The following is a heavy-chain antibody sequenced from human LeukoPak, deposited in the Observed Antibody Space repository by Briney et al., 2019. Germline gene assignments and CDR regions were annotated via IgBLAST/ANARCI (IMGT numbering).Heavy chain of an antibody. CDR3: ASGMIPFQE. V-gene: IGHV4-34*01. J-gene: IGHJ1*01. CDR1: GGSFSGHY. CDR2: INHSGDI. D-gene: IGHD3-22*01. Sequence: SETLSLTCAVYGGSFSGHYWSWIRQPPGKGLEWIGEINHSGDINYNPSLKSRVSISIDTSKNQFSLDVTSVTVADTAIYYCASGMIPFQEWGQGDLVIVSS.